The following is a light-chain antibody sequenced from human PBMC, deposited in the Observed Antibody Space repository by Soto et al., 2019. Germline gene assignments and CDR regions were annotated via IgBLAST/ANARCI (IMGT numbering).Light chain of an antibody. CDR3: QHSYSNFPIT. CDR1: QSISRY. CDR2: VAS. J-gene: IGKJ5*01. Sequence: DIQMTQSPSSLSASVGDRVTITCRASQSISRYLNWYQQKPGKAPNLLIYVASSLQSGVPSRFSGRGSGAEYTLTISSLQPEDFATYFCQHSYSNFPITFGQGTRLEIK. V-gene: IGKV1-39*01.